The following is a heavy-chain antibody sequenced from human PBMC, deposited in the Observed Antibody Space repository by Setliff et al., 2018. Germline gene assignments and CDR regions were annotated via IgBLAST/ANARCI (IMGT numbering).Heavy chain of an antibody. CDR3: AKGGSTSCYTEAEY. CDR1: GFTFSSYA. V-gene: IGHV3-23*01. Sequence: PGGSLRLSCAASGFTFSSYAMSWVRQAPGKGLEWVSAISGSGGSTYYADSVKGRFTISRDNSKNTLYLQMLSLRAEDTAVYYCAKGGSTSCYTEAEYWGQGTLVTVSS. D-gene: IGHD2-2*02. J-gene: IGHJ4*02. CDR2: ISGSGGST.